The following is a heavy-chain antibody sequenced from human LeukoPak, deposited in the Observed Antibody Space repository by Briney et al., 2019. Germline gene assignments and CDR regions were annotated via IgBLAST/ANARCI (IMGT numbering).Heavy chain of an antibody. CDR2: ISGSGGST. J-gene: IGHJ4*02. CDR1: GFTFSSYA. V-gene: IGHV3-23*01. Sequence: PGGSLRLSCAASGFTFSSYAMSWVRQAPGKGLEWVSAISGSGGSTYYADSVKGRFTISRDNAKNSLFLQMSSLRAEDTAVYYCARERGGYYSDYWGQGTLVTVSS. CDR3: ARERGGYYSDY. D-gene: IGHD3-3*01.